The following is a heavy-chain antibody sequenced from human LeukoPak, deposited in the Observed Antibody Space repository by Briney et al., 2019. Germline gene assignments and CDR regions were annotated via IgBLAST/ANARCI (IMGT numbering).Heavy chain of an antibody. CDR1: GFTFSNYA. CDR3: ARRAGAYSHPYDY. D-gene: IGHD4/OR15-4a*01. Sequence: GRSLRLSCAASGFTFSNYAMHWVRQAPGKGLEWVAVISYDGSNKYYTDSVKGRFTISGDSSKNTLYLQMNSLRAEDTAVYYCARRAGAYSHPYDYWAREPWSPSP. V-gene: IGHV3-30*04. J-gene: IGHJ4*02. CDR2: ISYDGSNK.